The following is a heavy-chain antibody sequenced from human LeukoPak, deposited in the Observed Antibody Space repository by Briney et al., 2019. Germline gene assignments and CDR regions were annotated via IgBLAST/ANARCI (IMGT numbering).Heavy chain of an antibody. CDR2: INPGDSDT. Sequence: GESLKISCKASGYDFTSYWIGWVRQVPGKGLEWMGIINPGDSDTRYSPSFQGQVTISADKSISTAYLLWSSLKASDTAMYYCARHPITRYYDSSGYSAAGPDYWGQGTLVTVSS. J-gene: IGHJ4*02. CDR3: ARHPITRYYDSSGYSAAGPDY. CDR1: GYDFTSYW. D-gene: IGHD3-22*01. V-gene: IGHV5-51*01.